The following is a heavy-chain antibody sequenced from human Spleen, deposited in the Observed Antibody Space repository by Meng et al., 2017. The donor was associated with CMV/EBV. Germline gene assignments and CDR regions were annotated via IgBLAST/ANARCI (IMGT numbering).Heavy chain of an antibody. V-gene: IGHV1-18*04. CDR1: GYTFTSYY. CDR2: ISAYNGNT. CDR3: ARDRVDVVVPAEGWFDP. Sequence: ASVKVSCKASGYTFTSYYMHWVRQAPGQGLEWMGWISAYNGNTNYAQKLQGRVTMTTDTSTSTAYMELRSLRSDDTAVYYCARDRVDVVVPAEGWFDPWGQGTLVTVSS. J-gene: IGHJ5*02. D-gene: IGHD2-2*01.